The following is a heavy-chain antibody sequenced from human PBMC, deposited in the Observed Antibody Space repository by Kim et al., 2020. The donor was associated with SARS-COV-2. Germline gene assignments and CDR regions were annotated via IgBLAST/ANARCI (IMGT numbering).Heavy chain of an antibody. J-gene: IGHJ2*01. CDR2: IYYSGST. D-gene: IGHD6-13*01. V-gene: IGHV4-39*01. Sequence: SETLSLTCTVSGGSISSSSYYWDWIRQPPGKGLEWIGSIYYSGSTYYNPSLKSRVTISVDTSKNQFSLKLSSVTAADTAVYYCARRVSSSWYFDLWGRGTLVTVSS. CDR3: ARRVSSSWYFDL. CDR1: GGSISSSSYY.